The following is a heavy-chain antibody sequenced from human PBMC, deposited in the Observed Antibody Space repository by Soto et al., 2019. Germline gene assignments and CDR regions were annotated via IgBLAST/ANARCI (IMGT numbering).Heavy chain of an antibody. Sequence: PSETLSLTCAVYGGSFSGYYWSWIRQPPGKGLEWIGEINHSGSTNYNPSLKSRVTISVDTSKNQFSLKLSSVTAADTAVYYCARKRKGYSNLQLSFGMDVWGKGTTVTVSS. CDR2: INHSGST. CDR1: GGSFSGYY. CDR3: ARKRKGYSNLQLSFGMDV. V-gene: IGHV4-34*01. J-gene: IGHJ6*04. D-gene: IGHD4-4*01.